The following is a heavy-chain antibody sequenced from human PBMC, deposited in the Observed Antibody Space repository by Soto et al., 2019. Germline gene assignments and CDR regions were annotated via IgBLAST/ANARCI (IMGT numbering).Heavy chain of an antibody. V-gene: IGHV4-31*03. CDR1: GGSISTGGSY. J-gene: IGHJ3*02. CDR3: ATVRWELHDAFDI. D-gene: IGHD1-26*01. CDR2: IYNSGMT. Sequence: QVQLQESGPGLVKPSQTLSLTCTVSGGSISTGGSYGSWIGQHPGRGLEWIGYIYNSGMTFSNPSLQSRVAISIDTSKNKFSLKLSSVTAADTAVYYCATVRWELHDAFDIWGQGTMVSVSS.